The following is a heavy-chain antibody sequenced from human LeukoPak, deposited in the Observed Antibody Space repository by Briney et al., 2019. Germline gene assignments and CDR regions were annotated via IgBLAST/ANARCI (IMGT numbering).Heavy chain of an antibody. CDR1: GGSISSGGYS. Sequence: PSQTLSLTCAVSGGSISSGGYSWSWIRQPPGKGLEWIGYIYHSGSTYYNPSLKSRVTISVDRSKNQFSLKLSSVTAADTAVYYCARVGDYLFDYWGQGTLVTVSS. CDR3: ARVGDYLFDY. D-gene: IGHD4-17*01. J-gene: IGHJ4*02. V-gene: IGHV4-30-2*01. CDR2: IYHSGST.